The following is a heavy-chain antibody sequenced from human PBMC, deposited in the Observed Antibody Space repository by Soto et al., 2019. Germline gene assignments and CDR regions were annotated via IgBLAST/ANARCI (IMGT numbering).Heavy chain of an antibody. V-gene: IGHV4-34*01. CDR2: INHSGST. Sequence: SETLSLTCAVYGGSFSGYYWSWIRQPRVNGLEWIGEINHSGSTYYNTSLKSRVTISRDTSKNQFSLRLTSMTAADTAVYYCATVLVAATRHTDFDSWGQGTRVTVSS. CDR3: ATVLVAATRHTDFDS. CDR1: GGSFSGYY. J-gene: IGHJ4*02. D-gene: IGHD2-15*01.